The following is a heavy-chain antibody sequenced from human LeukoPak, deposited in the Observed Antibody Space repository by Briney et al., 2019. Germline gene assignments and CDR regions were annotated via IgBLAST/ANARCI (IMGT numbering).Heavy chain of an antibody. CDR1: GFTFSTYY. J-gene: IGHJ4*02. V-gene: IGHV3-21*01. Sequence: PGGSLRLSCAASGFTFSTYYVNWVRHAPGKGLEWVSSITTSSSYIYYADSVKGRFTISRDNAKNSLYLQMNSLRAEDTAIYYCARDLGGYSYGSHFDSWGQGTLVTVSS. CDR2: ITTSSSYI. CDR3: ARDLGGYSYGSHFDS. D-gene: IGHD5-18*01.